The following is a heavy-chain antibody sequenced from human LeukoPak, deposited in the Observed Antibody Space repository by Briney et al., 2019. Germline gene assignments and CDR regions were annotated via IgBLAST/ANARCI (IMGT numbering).Heavy chain of an antibody. J-gene: IGHJ4*02. Sequence: ASVKVSCKASGYTFTSYAMHWVRQAPGQRLEWMGWINAGNGNTKYSQKFQGRVTITRDTSASTAYMELSSLRSEDTAVYYCARRGIGYCSGGSCPGFDYWGQGTLVTVSS. CDR3: ARRGIGYCSGGSCPGFDY. CDR2: INAGNGNT. CDR1: GYTFTSYA. V-gene: IGHV1-3*01. D-gene: IGHD2-15*01.